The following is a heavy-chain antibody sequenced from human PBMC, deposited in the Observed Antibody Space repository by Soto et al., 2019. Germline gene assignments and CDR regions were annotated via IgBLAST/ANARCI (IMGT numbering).Heavy chain of an antibody. CDR3: TRGGRPLHY. V-gene: IGHV1-46*03. CDR2: INPSGGDT. J-gene: IGHJ4*02. D-gene: IGHD3-10*01. Sequence: ASVKVSCKASGXTFTSNYMHWVRQAPRQGLEWMGIINPSGGDTTYAQKFQGRVTMTRDTSTSTIYMELSSLKPEDTAIYYCTRGGRPLHYWGQGTLVTVSS. CDR1: GXTFTSNY.